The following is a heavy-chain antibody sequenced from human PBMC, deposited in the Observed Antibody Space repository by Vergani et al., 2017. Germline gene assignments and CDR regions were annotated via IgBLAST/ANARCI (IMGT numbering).Heavy chain of an antibody. CDR2: IYTSGST. CDR3: AKRKYYDILTGYYGDDAFDI. Sequence: QVQLQESGPGLVKPSQTLSLTCTVSGGSISSGSYYWSWIRQPAGKGLEWIGRIYTSGSTNYNPSIKSRVTISVDTSKNQFSLKLSSVTAADTAVYYGAKRKYYDILTGYYGDDAFDIWGQGTMVTVSS. D-gene: IGHD3-9*01. V-gene: IGHV4-61*02. CDR1: GGSISSGSYY. J-gene: IGHJ3*02.